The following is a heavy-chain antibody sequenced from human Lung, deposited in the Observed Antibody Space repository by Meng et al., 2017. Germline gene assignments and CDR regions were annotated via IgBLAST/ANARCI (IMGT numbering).Heavy chain of an antibody. V-gene: IGHV1-2*06. CDR2: INPNSGGT. J-gene: IGHJ4*02. Sequence: QVQLVQSGAEVKKPGASVKVSCKASGYTFTDYYIHWVRQAPGQGLEWMGRINPNSGGTNYVQKFQGRGTMTRDTSISTAYMELTRLRSDDTAIYYCARENVGDGGYDFDFWGRGTLVTVSS. CDR3: ARENVGDGGYDFDF. D-gene: IGHD5-12*01. CDR1: GYTFTDYY.